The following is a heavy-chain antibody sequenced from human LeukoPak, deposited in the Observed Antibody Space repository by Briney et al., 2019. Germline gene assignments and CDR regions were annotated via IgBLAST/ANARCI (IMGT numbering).Heavy chain of an antibody. D-gene: IGHD1-26*01. CDR1: GGSISRDY. CDR2: IYTTGST. Sequence: SETLSLTCTVSGGSISRDYWNWIRQPAGKGLEWIGRIYTTGSTNYNPSPKSRVAMSVDTSKNQFSLKLSSVTAADTAVYYCARHDGSSHFDYWGQGTLVTVSS. CDR3: ARHDGSSHFDY. J-gene: IGHJ4*02. V-gene: IGHV4-4*07.